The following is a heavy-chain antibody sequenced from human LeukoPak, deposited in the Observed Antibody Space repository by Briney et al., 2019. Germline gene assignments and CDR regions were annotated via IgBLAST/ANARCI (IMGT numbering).Heavy chain of an antibody. V-gene: IGHV1-69*04. CDR3: ARDTPGTAVGGIDV. Sequence: ASVKVSCNASGGTFSSYAISWVRQAPGQGLEWMGRIIPILGIANYAQKFQGRVTITADKSTSTAYMELSSLRSEDTAVYYCARDTPGTAVGGIDVWGQGTLVTVSS. CDR2: IIPILGIA. J-gene: IGHJ3*01. CDR1: GGTFSSYA. D-gene: IGHD5-18*01.